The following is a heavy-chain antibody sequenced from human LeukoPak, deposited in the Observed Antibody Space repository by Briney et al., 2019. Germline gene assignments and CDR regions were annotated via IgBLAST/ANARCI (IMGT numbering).Heavy chain of an antibody. Sequence: SETLSLTCAVYGGSFSGYYWSWIRQPPGKGLEWIGYIYYSGSTNYNPSLKSRVTISVDTSKNQFSLKLSSVTAADTAVYYCARGRLWDYYDSSGYYPDYWGQGTLVTVSS. CDR3: ARGRLWDYYDSSGYYPDY. J-gene: IGHJ4*02. V-gene: IGHV4-59*01. CDR1: GGSFSGYY. CDR2: IYYSGST. D-gene: IGHD3-22*01.